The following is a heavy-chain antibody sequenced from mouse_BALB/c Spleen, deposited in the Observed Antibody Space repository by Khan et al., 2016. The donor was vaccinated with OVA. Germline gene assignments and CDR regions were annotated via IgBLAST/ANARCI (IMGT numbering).Heavy chain of an antibody. CDR3: VNHGSSSAWFTY. J-gene: IGHJ3*01. Sequence: VQLKESGAELAKPGASVKMSCKASDYSFTNYWMHWVKQRPGQGLEWIGYINPSTDYTDYYQKFKDKATLTADKSSSTAYMQLSSLTSEDSAVYYCVNHGSSSAWFTYWGQGTLVTVSA. CDR1: DYSFTNYW. V-gene: IGHV1-7*01. D-gene: IGHD1-1*01. CDR2: INPSTDYT.